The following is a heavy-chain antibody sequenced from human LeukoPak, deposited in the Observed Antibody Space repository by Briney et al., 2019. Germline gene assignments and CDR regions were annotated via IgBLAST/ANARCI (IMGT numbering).Heavy chain of an antibody. J-gene: IGHJ4*02. CDR2: IYDSGTI. D-gene: IGHD1-26*01. CDR3: ATDSVGDTTAFDY. CDR1: GGSISSSSYY. Sequence: SETPSLTCTVSGGSISSSSYYWGWIRQPPGKELEWIGNIYDSGTIYYNPSLKSRVTISVDTSKNQLSLKLSSVTAADTAVYYCATDSVGDTTAFDYWGQGTLVTVSS. V-gene: IGHV4-39*05.